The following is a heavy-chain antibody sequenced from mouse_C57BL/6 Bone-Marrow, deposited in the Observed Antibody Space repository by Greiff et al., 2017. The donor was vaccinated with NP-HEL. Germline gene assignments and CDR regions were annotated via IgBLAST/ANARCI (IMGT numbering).Heavy chain of an antibody. V-gene: IGHV1-18*01. Sequence: EVQLQQSGPELVKPGASVKIPCKASGYTFTDYNMDWVKQSHGKSLEWIGDINPNNGGTIYNQKFKGKATLTVDKSSSTAYMELRSLTSEDTAVYYCARESVVATRDWYFDVWGTGTTVTVSS. J-gene: IGHJ1*03. D-gene: IGHD1-1*01. CDR2: INPNNGGT. CDR1: GYTFTDYN. CDR3: ARESVVATRDWYFDV.